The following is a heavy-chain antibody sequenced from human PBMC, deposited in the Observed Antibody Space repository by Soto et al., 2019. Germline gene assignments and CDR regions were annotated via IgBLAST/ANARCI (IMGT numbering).Heavy chain of an antibody. J-gene: IGHJ6*03. CDR2: YGGGGGST. CDR3: VKFRGRAYHYYYMDV. V-gene: IGHV3-23*01. D-gene: IGHD3-16*01. Sequence: DVQLLESGGGLAQRGGSLRLSCAASGFSFSTYGMTWVRQAPGKGLEWVSYGGGGGSTYYADSVKGRFTISRDNSKNTLYLRMNSLRAEDTGVYYCVKFRGRAYHYYYMDVWGNGTSVTVSS. CDR1: GFSFSTYG.